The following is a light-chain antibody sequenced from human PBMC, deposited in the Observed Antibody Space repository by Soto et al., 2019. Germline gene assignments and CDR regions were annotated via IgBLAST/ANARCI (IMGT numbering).Light chain of an antibody. CDR1: SSNIGAGYD. Sequence: SISCTGSSSNIGAGYDVHWYQQLPGTAPKLLIYGNSNRPSGVPDRFSGSKSGTSASLAITGLQAEDEADYYCQSYDSSLSGYVFGTGTKVTVL. CDR2: GNS. V-gene: IGLV1-40*01. J-gene: IGLJ1*01. CDR3: QSYDSSLSGYV.